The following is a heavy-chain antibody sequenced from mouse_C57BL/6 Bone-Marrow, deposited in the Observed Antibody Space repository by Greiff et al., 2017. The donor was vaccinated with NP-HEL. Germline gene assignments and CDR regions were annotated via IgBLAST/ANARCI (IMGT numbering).Heavy chain of an antibody. CDR1: GYSFTDYN. V-gene: IGHV1-39*01. Sequence: VHVKQSGPELVKPGASVKISCKASGYSFTDYNMNWVKQSNGKSLEWIGVINPNYGTTSYNQKFKGKATLTVDQYSSTAYMPLNSLTSEDSAVYYCARGYGYPAWFADRGQGTLVTVSA. D-gene: IGHD2-2*01. CDR3: ARGYGYPAWFAD. J-gene: IGHJ3*01. CDR2: INPNYGTT.